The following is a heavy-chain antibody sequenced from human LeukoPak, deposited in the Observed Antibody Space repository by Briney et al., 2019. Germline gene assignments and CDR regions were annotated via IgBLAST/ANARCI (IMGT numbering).Heavy chain of an antibody. CDR1: GGSISSHY. D-gene: IGHD6-13*01. CDR3: ARAQNTFLYSPYYYYMDV. V-gene: IGHV4-59*11. CDR2: IYYSGST. Sequence: SGTLSLTCTVSGGSISSHYWSWIRQPPGKGLEWIGDIYYSGSTNYNPSLKSRVTISVDTSKNQFSLKLSSVTAADTAVYYCARAQNTFLYSPYYYYMDVWGKGTTVTVSS. J-gene: IGHJ6*03.